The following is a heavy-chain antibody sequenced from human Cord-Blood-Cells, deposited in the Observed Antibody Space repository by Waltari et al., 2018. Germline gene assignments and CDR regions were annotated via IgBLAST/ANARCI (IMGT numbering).Heavy chain of an antibody. CDR3: ARRTYYDFWSGYDY. CDR2: IIPIFGTA. Sequence: QVQLVQSGAEVKKPGSSVKVSCKASGGTLRSYAIRWVRQAPGQGLEWMGGIIPIFGTANYAQKFQGRVTITADESTSTAYMELSSLRSEDTAVYYCARRTYYDFWSGYDYWGQGTLVTVSS. D-gene: IGHD3-3*01. CDR1: GGTLRSYA. J-gene: IGHJ4*02. V-gene: IGHV1-69*01.